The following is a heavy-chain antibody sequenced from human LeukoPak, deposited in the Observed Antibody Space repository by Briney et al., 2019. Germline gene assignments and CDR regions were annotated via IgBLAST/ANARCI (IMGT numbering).Heavy chain of an antibody. Sequence: ASVKVSCKASGYTFTNYGISWVRQAPGQGLEWMGWISAYNGDTNYAQKLQGRVTITADESTSTAYMELSSLRSEDTAVYYCALSSGQTFGTSYYFDYWGQGTLVTVSS. V-gene: IGHV1-18*01. CDR1: GYTFTNYG. D-gene: IGHD3-22*01. CDR3: ALSSGQTFGTSYYFDY. J-gene: IGHJ4*02. CDR2: ISAYNGDT.